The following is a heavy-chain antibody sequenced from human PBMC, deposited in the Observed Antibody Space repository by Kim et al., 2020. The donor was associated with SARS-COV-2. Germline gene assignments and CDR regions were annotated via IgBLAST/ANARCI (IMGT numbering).Heavy chain of an antibody. CDR1: GFTFSDYY. D-gene: IGHD6-13*01. Sequence: GGSLRLSCAASGFTFSDYYMSWIRQAPGKGLEWVSYISSSSSYTNYADSVKGRFTISRDNAKNSLYLQMNSLRAEDTAVYYCARSKTAAAAGSPHWFDPWGQGTLVTVSS. CDR3: ARSKTAAAAGSPHWFDP. V-gene: IGHV3-11*06. CDR2: ISSSSSYT. J-gene: IGHJ5*02.